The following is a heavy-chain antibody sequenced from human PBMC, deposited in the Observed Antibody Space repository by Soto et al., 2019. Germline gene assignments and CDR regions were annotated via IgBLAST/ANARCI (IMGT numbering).Heavy chain of an antibody. Sequence: GASVKVSCKASGGTFSSYAISRVRQAPGQGLEWMGGIIPIFGTANYAQKFQGRVTITADESTSTAYMELSSLRSEDTAVYYCARDGSLGYCTNGVCLNYGMDVWGQGTTVTVSS. V-gene: IGHV1-69*13. D-gene: IGHD2-8*01. J-gene: IGHJ6*02. CDR1: GGTFSSYA. CDR2: IIPIFGTA. CDR3: ARDGSLGYCTNGVCLNYGMDV.